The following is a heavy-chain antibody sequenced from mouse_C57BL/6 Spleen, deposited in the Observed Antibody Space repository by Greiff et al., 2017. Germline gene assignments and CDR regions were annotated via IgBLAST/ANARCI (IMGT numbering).Heavy chain of an antibody. D-gene: IGHD1-1*01. CDR2: ISSGSSTI. CDR1: GFTFSDYG. V-gene: IGHV5-17*01. CDR3: ARPGTTVVEIHY. J-gene: IGHJ2*01. Sequence: EVMLVESGGGLVKPGGSLKLSCAASGFTFSDYGMHWVRQAPEKGLEWVAYISSGSSTIYYADTVKGRFTISRDNAKNTLFLQMTSLRSEDTAIYCCARPGTTVVEIHYWGQGTTLTVSS.